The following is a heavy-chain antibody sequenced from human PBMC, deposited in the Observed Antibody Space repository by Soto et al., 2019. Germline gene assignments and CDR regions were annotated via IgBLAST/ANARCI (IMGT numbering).Heavy chain of an antibody. CDR1: GFTFSGHG. CDR3: ARGARGYSGYARAFDI. CDR2: IWFDGSKP. J-gene: IGHJ3*02. V-gene: IGHV3-33*01. D-gene: IGHD5-12*01. Sequence: QVQLVESGGGVVQSGGSLRLSCAASGFTFSGHGMHWVRQAPGKGLEWVALIWFDGSKPDYADSVKGRFTISRDNSKNTLFLQMNSLRVDDTAVYFCARGARGYSGYARAFDIWGQGTMVTVSS.